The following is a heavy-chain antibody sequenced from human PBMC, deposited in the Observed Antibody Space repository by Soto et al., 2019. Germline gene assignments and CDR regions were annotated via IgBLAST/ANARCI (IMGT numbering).Heavy chain of an antibody. Sequence: QVQLQESGPGLVKPSGTLSLTCAVSGGSISSSNWWTWVRQPPGKGLEWIGEIYHSGSTNYNPSLKRRFTISVDKSNIQYSLKLSSVTAADTAVYYCARRYCTSTSCSRFDPWGQGTLVTVSS. CDR1: GGSISSSNW. CDR2: IYHSGST. D-gene: IGHD2-2*01. J-gene: IGHJ5*02. V-gene: IGHV4-4*02. CDR3: ARRYCTSTSCSRFDP.